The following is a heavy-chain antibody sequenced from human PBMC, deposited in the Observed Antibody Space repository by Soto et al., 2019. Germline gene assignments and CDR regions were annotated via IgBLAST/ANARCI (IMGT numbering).Heavy chain of an antibody. J-gene: IGHJ6*02. CDR1: GSSVSIGGYY. CDR3: ARYDYGDYGYYYYYGMDV. Sequence: TLSLTCNLSGSSVSIGGYYWSWIRQQPGKGLEWIGSIEYSGSTYYNPSLKSRMTISVDTSKKQFSLKLSSVTAAYTAVYYFARYDYGDYGYYYYYGMDVWGQGTTVTFSS. CDR2: IEYSGST. D-gene: IGHD4-17*01. V-gene: IGHV4-31*03.